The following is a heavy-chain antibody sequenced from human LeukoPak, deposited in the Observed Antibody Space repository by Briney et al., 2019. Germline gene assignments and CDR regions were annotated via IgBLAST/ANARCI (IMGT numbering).Heavy chain of an antibody. CDR1: GYTFTSYY. CDR3: ARDPGGELPTHWFDP. D-gene: IGHD3-10*01. J-gene: IGHJ5*02. V-gene: IGHV1-46*01. CDR2: INPSGGST. Sequence: ASVKVSCKASGYTFTSYYMHWARQAPGQGLEWMGIINPSGGSTSYAQKFQGRVTMTRDTSTSTVYMELSSLRSEDTAVYYCARDPGGELPTHWFDPWGQGTLVTVSS.